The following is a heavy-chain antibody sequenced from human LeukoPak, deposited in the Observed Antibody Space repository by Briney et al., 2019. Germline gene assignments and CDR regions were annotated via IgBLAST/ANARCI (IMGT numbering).Heavy chain of an antibody. CDR1: GGSFSGYY. J-gene: IGHJ4*02. Sequence: SETLSLTCAVYGGSFSGYYWSWLRQPPGKGLEWIGEINHSGSTNYNPSLKSRVTISVDTSKNQFSLKLSSVTAADTAVYYCARGGVVRGVIMRLDYWGQGTLVTVSS. CDR3: ARGGVVRGVIMRLDY. CDR2: INHSGST. V-gene: IGHV4-34*01. D-gene: IGHD3-10*01.